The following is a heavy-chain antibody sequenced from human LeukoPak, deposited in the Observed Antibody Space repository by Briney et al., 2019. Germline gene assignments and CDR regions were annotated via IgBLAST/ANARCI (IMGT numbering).Heavy chain of an antibody. D-gene: IGHD3-9*01. CDR3: ARRYYDILTGYYNLDY. Sequence: GGSLRLSCAASGFTVSSNYMSWVRQAPGKGLEWVSIIYSGGSTYYADSVKGRFTISRDNSKNTLYLQMNNLRAEDTAVYYCARRYYDILTGYYNLDYWGQGTLVTVSS. J-gene: IGHJ4*02. V-gene: IGHV3-66*01. CDR1: GFTVSSNY. CDR2: IYSGGST.